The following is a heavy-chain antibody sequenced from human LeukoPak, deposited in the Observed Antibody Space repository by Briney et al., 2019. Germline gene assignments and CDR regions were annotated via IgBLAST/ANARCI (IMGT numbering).Heavy chain of an antibody. CDR1: DGSINSYY. D-gene: IGHD1-26*01. CDR3: ARGRSNYYGMDV. CDR2: IYCNGNT. Sequence: SETLSLTCSVSDGSINSYYWNWIRRPPGKGLEWIGYIYCNGNTNYSPSLKSRVTMSVDTSKNLFSLKVSSVTAADTAVYYCARGRSNYYGMDVWGQGTTVTVSS. V-gene: IGHV4-59*01. J-gene: IGHJ6*02.